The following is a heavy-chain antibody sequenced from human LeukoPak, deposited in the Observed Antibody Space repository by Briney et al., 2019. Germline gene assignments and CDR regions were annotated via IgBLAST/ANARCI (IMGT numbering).Heavy chain of an antibody. CDR2: IYYSGST. CDR1: GGSISSGGYY. D-gene: IGHD5-18*01. Sequence: SQTLSLTRTVSGGSISSGGYYWSWIRQHPGKGLEWIGYIYYSGSTYYNPSLKSRVTISVDTSKNQFSLKLSSVIAADTAVYYCARGRAANTAMVTLFFDYWGQGTLVTVSS. CDR3: ARGRAANTAMVTLFFDY. J-gene: IGHJ4*02. V-gene: IGHV4-31*03.